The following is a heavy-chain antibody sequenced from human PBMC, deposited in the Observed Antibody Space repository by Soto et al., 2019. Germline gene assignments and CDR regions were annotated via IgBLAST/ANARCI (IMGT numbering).Heavy chain of an antibody. CDR1: EFTFINYA. J-gene: IGHJ4*02. V-gene: IGHV3-23*01. Sequence: SLRLSCAASEFTFINYAMSWVRQAPGEGLEWVSTISGNGANTHYADSVKGRFSISRDNSKNTLYIQMNSLRADDTAVYYCAKDYGSSRYFFDYWGQGALVTVSS. CDR2: ISGNGANT. CDR3: AKDYGSSRYFFDY. D-gene: IGHD6-19*01.